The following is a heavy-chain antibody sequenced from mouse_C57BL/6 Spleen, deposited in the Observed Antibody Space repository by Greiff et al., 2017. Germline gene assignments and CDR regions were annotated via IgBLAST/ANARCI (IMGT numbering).Heavy chain of an antibody. J-gene: IGHJ4*01. Sequence: QVQLKQPGAELVMPGASVKLSCKASGYTFTSYWMHWVKQRPGQGLEWIGEIDPSDSYTNYNQKFKGKSTLTVDKSSSTAYMQLSSLTSEDSAVYDCAILRGYAMDYWGQGTSVTVSS. D-gene: IGHD1-1*01. V-gene: IGHV1-69*01. CDR3: AILRGYAMDY. CDR2: IDPSDSYT. CDR1: GYTFTSYW.